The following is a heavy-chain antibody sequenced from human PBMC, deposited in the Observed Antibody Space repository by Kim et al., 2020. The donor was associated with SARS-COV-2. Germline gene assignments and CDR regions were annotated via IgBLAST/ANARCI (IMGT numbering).Heavy chain of an antibody. CDR3: ARDHGATGPSGRDDAFDI. CDR2: IFYSGST. CDR1: GGSISSYY. D-gene: IGHD1-1*01. Sequence: SETLSLTCTVSGGSISSYYWSWIRQPPGKGLEWIGYIFYSGSTNNNPSLKSRVTISVDSSKNQFSLKLTSVTAADTAVYYCARDHGATGPSGRDDAFDI. J-gene: IGHJ3*02. V-gene: IGHV4-59*01.